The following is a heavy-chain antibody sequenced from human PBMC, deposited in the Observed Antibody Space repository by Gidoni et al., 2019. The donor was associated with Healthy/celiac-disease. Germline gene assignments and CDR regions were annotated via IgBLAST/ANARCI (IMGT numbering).Heavy chain of an antibody. CDR1: GGTGSSCS. J-gene: IGHJ4*02. CDR2: ISISYSTI. V-gene: IGHV3-48*02. Sequence: EVERVESGGGVVQPGGTLRPAWEASGGTGSSCSMNGVRQAPGKGLEWVSYISISYSTIYYADSVKGRFTISSANAKNSLYLQINSLRDEDTAVYYCARELGDVYNYHFLGYWGQGTLVTVSS. CDR3: ARELGDVYNYHFLGY. D-gene: IGHD3-3*02.